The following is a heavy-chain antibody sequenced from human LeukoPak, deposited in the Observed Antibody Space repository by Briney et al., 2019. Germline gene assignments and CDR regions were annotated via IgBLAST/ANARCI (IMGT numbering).Heavy chain of an antibody. V-gene: IGHV4-34*01. J-gene: IGHJ4*02. CDR1: GGSFSGYY. D-gene: IGHD3-22*01. Sequence: SETLSLTCAVYGGSFSGYYWGWIRQPPGKGLEWIGSIYYSGSTYYNPSLKSRVTISVDTSKNQFSLKLSSVTAADTAVYYCASGYYDSSGYYPPNYWGQGTLVTVSS. CDR3: ASGYYDSSGYYPPNY. CDR2: IYYSGST.